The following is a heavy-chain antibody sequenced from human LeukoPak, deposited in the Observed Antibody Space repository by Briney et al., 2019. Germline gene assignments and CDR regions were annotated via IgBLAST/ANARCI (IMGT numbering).Heavy chain of an antibody. D-gene: IGHD3-10*01. Sequence: GVSLRLSCAASGFTFSTYAMSWVRQAPGEGLEWVSDISGSGGSTYYTDSVKGRFTISRDNSKSTLYLQLNSLRVEDTAVYYCAKEAHWYGSGRIDFDYWGQGTLVTVSS. CDR3: AKEAHWYGSGRIDFDY. CDR2: ISGSGGST. V-gene: IGHV3-23*01. J-gene: IGHJ4*02. CDR1: GFTFSTYA.